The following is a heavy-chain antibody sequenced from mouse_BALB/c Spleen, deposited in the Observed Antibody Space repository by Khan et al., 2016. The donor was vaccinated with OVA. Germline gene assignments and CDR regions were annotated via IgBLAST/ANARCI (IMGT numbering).Heavy chain of an antibody. CDR1: GFNIKDYY. CDR2: IDPENGKT. J-gene: IGHJ2*01. V-gene: IGHV14-1*02. Sequence: VQLQQSGTELVRPGTLVRLSCTASGFNIKDYYIHWVKQRPDQGLEWIGWIDPENGKTIYDPKFQGKASITADTSSNTVYLQLSSLTSEDTAVYSCPRSILLDFDYWGQGTTLTVSS. CDR3: PRSILLDFDY. D-gene: IGHD2-3*01.